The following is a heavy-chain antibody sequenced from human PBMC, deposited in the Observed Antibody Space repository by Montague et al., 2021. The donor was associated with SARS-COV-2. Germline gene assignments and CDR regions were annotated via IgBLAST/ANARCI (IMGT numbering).Heavy chain of an antibody. V-gene: IGHV4-4*07. CDR2: IWTSGST. J-gene: IGHJ6*02. CDR3: EGWRVSSADGMDV. D-gene: IGHD1-26*01. CDR1: GDSISSYL. Sequence: SETLSLTCTVSGDSISSYLWNWVRQPAGKGLEWIGRIWTSGSTNYNPSLKSRVTVSVDTSKNQFSLSLTSVTAADTAVYYCEGWRVSSADGMDVWGQGTTVTVSS.